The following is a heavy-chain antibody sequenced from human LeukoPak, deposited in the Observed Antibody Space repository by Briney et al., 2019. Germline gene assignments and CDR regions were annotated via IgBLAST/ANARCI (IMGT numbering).Heavy chain of an antibody. CDR1: GGSISSSSYY. J-gene: IGHJ5*02. CDR3: ARPRYSSSWYGRGYSYGYHKPHWFDP. Sequence: SETLSLTCTVSGGSISSSSYYWGWIRQPPGKGLECIGSMYYSGSTYYNPSLKSRVTISVDTSRNQFSLKLSSVTAADTAVYYCARPRYSSSWYGRGYSYGYHKPHWFDPWGQGTLVTVSS. D-gene: IGHD6-13*01. V-gene: IGHV4-39*01. CDR2: MYYSGST.